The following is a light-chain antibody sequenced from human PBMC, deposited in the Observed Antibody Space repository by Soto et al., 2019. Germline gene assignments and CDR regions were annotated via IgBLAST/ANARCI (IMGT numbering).Light chain of an antibody. CDR3: ISYTTANTRI. J-gene: IGLJ2*01. CDR2: KVN. Sequence: QSALTQPASVSGSPGQSMTISCTGTSRDIGAYNYVSWYQQHPGKAPKLMIFKVNNRPSGVSDRFSGSKSGNTASLTISGLQTEDEADYYCISYTTANTRIFGGGTKLTVL. CDR1: SRDIGAYNY. V-gene: IGLV2-14*01.